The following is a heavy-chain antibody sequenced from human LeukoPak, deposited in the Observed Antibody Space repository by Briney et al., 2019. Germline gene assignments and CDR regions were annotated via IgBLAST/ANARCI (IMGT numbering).Heavy chain of an antibody. Sequence: GGSLRLSCAASGFTFSSYAMSWVRQAPGKGLEWVSLISGSGVNTQYADSVKGRFTISRDSSKNTLYLQMNSLRAEDTAVYYCAKEVGWPAYYFDYWGQGTLVTVSS. V-gene: IGHV3-23*01. J-gene: IGHJ4*02. CDR1: GFTFSSYA. CDR2: ISGSGVNT. D-gene: IGHD6-19*01. CDR3: AKEVGWPAYYFDY.